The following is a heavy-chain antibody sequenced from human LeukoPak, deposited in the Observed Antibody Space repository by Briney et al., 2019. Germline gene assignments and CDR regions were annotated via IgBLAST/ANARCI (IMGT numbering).Heavy chain of an antibody. V-gene: IGHV4-59*08. Sequence: SETLSLTCTVSGASISRYDWSWVRQAPGKGLEWIGYIYYSGSTNYYPSLKNRVIISVATSKNQFSLKLRTVTAADTAVYYYARFKYDISREKRFDPWGQGTLVTVSS. CDR1: GASISRYD. CDR3: ARFKYDISREKRFDP. CDR2: IYYSGST. J-gene: IGHJ5*02. D-gene: IGHD3-22*01.